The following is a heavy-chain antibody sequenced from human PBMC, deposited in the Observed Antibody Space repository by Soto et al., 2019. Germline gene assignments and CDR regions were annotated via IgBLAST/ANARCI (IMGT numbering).Heavy chain of an antibody. CDR1: GGSISSGGYY. Sequence: PSETLSLTCTVSGGSISSGGYYWSWIRQHPGKGLEWIGYIYYSGSTYYNPSLKSRVTISVDTSKNQFSLKLSSVTAADTAVYYCAIYVGYGSGSYGDLDAFDIWGQGTVVTVSS. D-gene: IGHD3-10*01. V-gene: IGHV4-31*03. CDR3: AIYVGYGSGSYGDLDAFDI. J-gene: IGHJ3*02. CDR2: IYYSGST.